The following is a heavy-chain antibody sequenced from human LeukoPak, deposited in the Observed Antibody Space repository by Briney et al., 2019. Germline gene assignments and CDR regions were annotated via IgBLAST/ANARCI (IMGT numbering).Heavy chain of an antibody. V-gene: IGHV1-18*01. CDR1: GYTFTSYG. Sequence: ASVKVSCKASGYTFTSYGISWVRQAPGQGLEWMGWISAYNGNTNYAQKLQGRVTMTTDTSTSTAYMELRSLRSDDTAVYYCARCGGDGYSGYDSGYWGQGTLVTVSS. J-gene: IGHJ4*02. CDR2: ISAYNGNT. CDR3: ARCGGDGYSGYDSGY. D-gene: IGHD5-12*01.